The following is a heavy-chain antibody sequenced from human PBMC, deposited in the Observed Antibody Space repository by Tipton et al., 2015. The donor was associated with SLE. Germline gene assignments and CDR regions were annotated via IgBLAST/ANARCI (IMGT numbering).Heavy chain of an antibody. J-gene: IGHJ3*02. Sequence: TLSLTCAVYGGSFSGYYWSWIRQPPGKGLEWIGYIYYSGSTYYNPSLKSRVTISVDTSKNQFSLKLSSVTAADTAVYYCARVRQWLPTIWGQGTMVTVSS. V-gene: IGHV4-34*01. CDR1: GGSFSGYY. CDR3: ARVRQWLPTI. D-gene: IGHD6-19*01. CDR2: IYYSGST.